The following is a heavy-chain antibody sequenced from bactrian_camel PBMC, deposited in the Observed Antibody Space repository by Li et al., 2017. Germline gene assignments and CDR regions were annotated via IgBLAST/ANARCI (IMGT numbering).Heavy chain of an antibody. CDR1: EYTYSMNC. Sequence: VQLVESGGGSVQAGGSLRLSCAGSEYTYSMNCWAWFRQAPGKEREGVAAIYSGGESTYYADSVKGRFTISLDRAKKTLYLQMNSLKLDDTAMYYCAARYQGGFGLGGLCTDVLGDFPYWGQGTQVTVS. D-gene: IGHD5*01. J-gene: IGHJ6*01. CDR2: IYSGGEST. CDR3: AARYQGGFGLGGLCTDVLGDFPY. V-gene: IGHV3S1*01.